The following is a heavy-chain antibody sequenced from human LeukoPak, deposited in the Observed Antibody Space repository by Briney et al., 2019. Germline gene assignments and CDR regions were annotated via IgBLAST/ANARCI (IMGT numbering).Heavy chain of an antibody. Sequence: GGSLRLSCAASGFTFNSFVMSWVRQAPGQELEWVSLISRGGDTTYYADSVKGRFTVSRDNSKNTLFLQMTSLRAEDTALYYCAKTSRAYSNYDSPYDYWGQGTLVTVSS. D-gene: IGHD4-11*01. CDR1: GFTFNSFV. CDR3: AKTSRAYSNYDSPYDY. J-gene: IGHJ4*02. CDR2: ISRGGDTT. V-gene: IGHV3-23*01.